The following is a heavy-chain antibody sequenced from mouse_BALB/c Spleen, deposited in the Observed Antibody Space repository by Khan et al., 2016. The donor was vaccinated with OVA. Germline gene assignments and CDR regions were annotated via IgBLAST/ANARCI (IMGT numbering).Heavy chain of an antibody. V-gene: IGHV3-2*02. J-gene: IGHJ2*01. D-gene: IGHD1-2*01. CDR2: ISYSGST. CDR1: GYSITSGYG. CDR3: ARTARIKY. Sequence: EVQLQESGPGLVKPSQSLSLTCTVTGYSITSGYGWNWIRQFPGNKLEWMGYISYSGSTNYNPSLKSRISITRETSKNQFFLQLNSVITEDTATYYCARTARIKYWGQGTTLTVSS.